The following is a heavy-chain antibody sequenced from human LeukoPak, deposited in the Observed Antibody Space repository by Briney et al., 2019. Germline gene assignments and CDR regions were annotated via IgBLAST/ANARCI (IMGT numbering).Heavy chain of an antibody. D-gene: IGHD3-22*01. Sequence: SETLSLTCTVSGGSISSYYRSWIRQPPGKGLEWIGYIYYSGSTNYNPSLKSRVTISVDTSKNQFSLKLSSVTAADTAVYYCASTYYYDLRPYYYYGMDVWGQGTTVTVSS. CDR3: ASTYYYDLRPYYYYGMDV. CDR2: IYYSGST. J-gene: IGHJ6*02. CDR1: GGSISSYY. V-gene: IGHV4-59*08.